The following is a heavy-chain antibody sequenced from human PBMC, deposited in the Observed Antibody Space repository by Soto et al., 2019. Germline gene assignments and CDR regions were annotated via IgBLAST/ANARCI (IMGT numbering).Heavy chain of an antibody. D-gene: IGHD1-1*01. CDR3: ARGTTTSAFAAMDV. V-gene: IGHV3-30-3*01. Sequence: QVQLVESGGGVVQPGRSLRLSCAASGFTFNYHALNWVRQAPGKGLEWVAVISYDGDNKYIAESVKGRFTISRDNSKNTVSLQIKSLRTEDTAMYFCARGTTTSAFAAMDVWGQWTEVTVSS. J-gene: IGHJ6*02. CDR2: ISYDGDNK. CDR1: GFTFNYHA.